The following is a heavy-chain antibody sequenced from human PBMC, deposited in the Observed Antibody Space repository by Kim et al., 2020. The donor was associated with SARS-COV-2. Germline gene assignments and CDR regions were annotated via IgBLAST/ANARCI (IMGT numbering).Heavy chain of an antibody. V-gene: IGHV3-33*01. J-gene: IGHJ4*02. D-gene: IGHD6-19*01. CDR1: GFTFSSYG. Sequence: GGSLRLSCAASGFTFSSYGMHWFRQAPGKGLEWVAVIWYDGSNKYYADSVKGRFTISRDNSKNTLYLQMNSLRAEDTAVYYCARDIAVADTSDYWGQGTLVTVSS. CDR3: ARDIAVADTSDY. CDR2: IWYDGSNK.